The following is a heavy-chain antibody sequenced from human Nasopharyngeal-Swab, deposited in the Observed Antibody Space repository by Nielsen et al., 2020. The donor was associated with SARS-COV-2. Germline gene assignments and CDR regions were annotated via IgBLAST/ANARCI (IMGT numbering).Heavy chain of an antibody. CDR1: GFTFSSSW. Sequence: GESLKISCAASGFTFSSSWMSWVRQAPGKGLEWVANIEQDGSEKYYVDSVKGRFTISRDNAKNSLYLQMNSLRAEDTAVYYCAREGLYYYDSSGYYHDAFDIWGQGTMVTVSS. V-gene: IGHV3-7*01. CDR2: IEQDGSEK. D-gene: IGHD3-22*01. J-gene: IGHJ3*02. CDR3: AREGLYYYDSSGYYHDAFDI.